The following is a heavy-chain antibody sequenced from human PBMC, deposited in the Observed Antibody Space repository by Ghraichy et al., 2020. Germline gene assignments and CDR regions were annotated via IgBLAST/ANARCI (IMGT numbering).Heavy chain of an antibody. D-gene: IGHD6-19*01. V-gene: IGHV3-23*01. CDR2: ISGSGGST. CDR3: AKDIAVAGRSPINWFDP. J-gene: IGHJ5*02. Sequence: GGSLRLSCAASGFTFSSYAMSWVRQAPGKGLEWVSAISGSGGSTYYADSVKGRFTISRDNSKNTLYLQMNSLRAEDTAVYYCAKDIAVAGRSPINWFDPWGQGTLVTVSS. CDR1: GFTFSSYA.